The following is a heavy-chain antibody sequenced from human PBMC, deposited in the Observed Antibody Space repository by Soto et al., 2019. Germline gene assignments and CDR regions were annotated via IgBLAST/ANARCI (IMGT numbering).Heavy chain of an antibody. D-gene: IGHD1-26*01. Sequence: PGGSLRLSCAASGFTFSSYSMNWVRQAPGKGLEWVSSISSSSSYIYYADSVKGRFTISRDNAKNSLYLQMNSLRAEDTAVYYCARDGVGATTLDYWGQGTLVTVSS. CDR2: ISSSSSYI. V-gene: IGHV3-21*01. CDR1: GFTFSSYS. CDR3: ARDGVGATTLDY. J-gene: IGHJ4*02.